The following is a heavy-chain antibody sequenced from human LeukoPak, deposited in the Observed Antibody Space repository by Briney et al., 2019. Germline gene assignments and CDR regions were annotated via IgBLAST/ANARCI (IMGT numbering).Heavy chain of an antibody. D-gene: IGHD6-19*01. J-gene: IGHJ5*02. CDR2: INEVGDDT. Sequence: GGSLRLSCAVSGFTFSNYAMSWVRQTPARGLEWVSSINEVGDDTNYVDSVRGRFTVSGDNSKNTLYLQLNSLRAEDTALYYCSKRGPNTGWHFFDHWGPGTLVTVP. V-gene: IGHV3-23*01. CDR1: GFTFSNYA. CDR3: SKRGPNTGWHFFDH.